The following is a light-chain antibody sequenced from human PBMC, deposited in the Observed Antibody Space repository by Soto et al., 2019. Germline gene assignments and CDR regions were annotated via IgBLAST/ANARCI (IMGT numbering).Light chain of an antibody. Sequence: EIVLTQSPGTLSLSPGERATLSCRASQSVSSSYLAWYQQKPGQAPRLLIYGASSRATGIPDRFSGSGSGTEFTLTISSLQPDDFATYYCQQYNSYAWTFGQGTKVDNK. CDR1: QSVSSSY. CDR3: QQYNSYAWT. J-gene: IGKJ1*01. V-gene: IGKV3-20*01. CDR2: GAS.